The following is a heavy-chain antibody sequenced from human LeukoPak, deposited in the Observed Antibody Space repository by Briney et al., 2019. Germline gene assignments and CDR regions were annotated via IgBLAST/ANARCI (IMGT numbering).Heavy chain of an antibody. D-gene: IGHD2-15*01. V-gene: IGHV3-33*01. CDR3: ARGLAYCSGGSCSQAY. CDR2: IWYDGSNK. CDR1: GFIFSSYG. J-gene: IGHJ4*02. Sequence: GGSLRLSCAASGFIFSSYGMHWVRQAPGKGREGVAVIWYDGSNKHYADSVKGRFTISRDNSKNTVYLQMNSLRAEDTAVYYCARGLAYCSGGSCSQAYWGQGTLVTVSS.